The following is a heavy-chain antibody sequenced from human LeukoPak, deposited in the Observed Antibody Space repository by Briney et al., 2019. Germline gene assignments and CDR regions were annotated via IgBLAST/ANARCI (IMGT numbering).Heavy chain of an antibody. CDR1: GITFPSYW. CDR2: IKQDGSEK. D-gene: IGHD3-10*01. Sequence: GGSLRLSCAASGITFPSYWMTWVRQAPGKGLEWVANIKQDGSEKYYVDSVKGRFTISRDNAKNSVYLQMNSLRAEDTAVYYCARRHHFGFLDSWGQGTLVTVSS. J-gene: IGHJ4*02. V-gene: IGHV3-7*04. CDR3: ARRHHFGFLDS.